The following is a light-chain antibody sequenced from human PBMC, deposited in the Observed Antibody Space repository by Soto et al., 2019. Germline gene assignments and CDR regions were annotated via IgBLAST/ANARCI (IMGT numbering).Light chain of an antibody. CDR2: DVS. CDR1: SSDIGASDY. Sequence: QSALTQPDSVSGSPGQSLTISCIGTSSDIGASDYASWYPQHPGKAPKLIIYDVSNRPSGVSNRFSGSKSGYTASLTISGLQAEYEADYYCSSYSSTITRVFGTGTKLTVL. CDR3: SSYSSTITRV. J-gene: IGLJ1*01. V-gene: IGLV2-14*03.